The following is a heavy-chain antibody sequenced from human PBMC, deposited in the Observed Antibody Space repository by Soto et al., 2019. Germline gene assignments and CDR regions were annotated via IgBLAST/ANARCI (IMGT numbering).Heavy chain of an antibody. D-gene: IGHD3-3*01. Sequence: QVQLVESGGGVVQPGRSPRLSCAASGFTFSSYAMHWVRQAPGKGLEWVAVISYDGSNKYYADSVKGRFTISRDNSKNTLYLQMNSLRAEDTAVYYCASNYDFWSGYDYYYYYGMDVWGQGTTVTVSS. V-gene: IGHV3-30-3*01. CDR1: GFTFSSYA. J-gene: IGHJ6*02. CDR2: ISYDGSNK. CDR3: ASNYDFWSGYDYYYYYGMDV.